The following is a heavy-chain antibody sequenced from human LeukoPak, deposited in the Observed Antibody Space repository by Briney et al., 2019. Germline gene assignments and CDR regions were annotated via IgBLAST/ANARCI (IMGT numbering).Heavy chain of an antibody. Sequence: GGSLRLSCAASGFTFTDYYMTWIRQAPGKGLEWISYIDPSTTNIDYADSVKGRFTISRDNAKNSLYLQMDSLRAEDAALYYCARGHYSFDSWGQGALVTVSS. CDR1: GFTFTDYY. J-gene: IGHJ4*02. CDR2: IDPSTTNI. V-gene: IGHV3-11*01. CDR3: ARGHYSFDS.